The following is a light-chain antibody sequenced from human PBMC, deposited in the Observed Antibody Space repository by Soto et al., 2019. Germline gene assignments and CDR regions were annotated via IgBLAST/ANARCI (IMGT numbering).Light chain of an antibody. Sequence: DIPMTQSPTSLSASARDRVIITCRASQSISSYVNWYQQKPGKAPKLLIYATSRVQSGVPSRFSGSGFGKEFTLTINSLEPDDSATYYCQQSYHIPYTFGQGTNLEIK. CDR3: QQSYHIPYT. CDR1: QSISSY. J-gene: IGKJ2*01. CDR2: ATS. V-gene: IGKV1-39*01.